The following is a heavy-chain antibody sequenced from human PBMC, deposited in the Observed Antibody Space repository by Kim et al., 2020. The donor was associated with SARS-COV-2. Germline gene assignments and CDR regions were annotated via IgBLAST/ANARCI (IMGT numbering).Heavy chain of an antibody. D-gene: IGHD2-2*01. CDR3: ARDDRGLTKYQLLEYWFDP. CDR2: ISAYNGNT. Sequence: ASVKVSCKASGYTFTSYGISWVRQAPGQGLEWMGWISAYNGNTNYAQKLQGRVTMTTDTSTSTAYMELRSLRSDDTAVYYCARDDRGLTKYQLLEYWFDPWGQGTLVTVSS. V-gene: IGHV1-18*01. J-gene: IGHJ5*02. CDR1: GYTFTSYG.